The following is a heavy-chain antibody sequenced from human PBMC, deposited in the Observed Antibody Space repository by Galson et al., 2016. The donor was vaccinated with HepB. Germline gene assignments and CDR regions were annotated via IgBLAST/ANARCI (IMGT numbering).Heavy chain of an antibody. CDR2: IFYSGRT. CDR3: SREFSHDNPAWGSYGMDV. CDR1: GGSVSGPYYY. J-gene: IGHJ6*02. D-gene: IGHD3-16*01. V-gene: IGHV4-61*01. Sequence: ETLSLTCNVSGGSVSGPYYYWSWIRQPPGKGLEYIGHIFYSGRTTYNPSHRSRVTISLDTSENQFSLRLSSVTAADTALYYCSREFSHDNPAWGSYGMDVWGQGTTVTVSS.